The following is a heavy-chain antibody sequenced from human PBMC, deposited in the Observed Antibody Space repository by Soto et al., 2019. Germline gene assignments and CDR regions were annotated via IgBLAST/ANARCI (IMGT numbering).Heavy chain of an antibody. Sequence: GGSLRLSCAASGFTFSSYWMSWVRQAPGKGLEWVANIKQDGSEKYYVDSVKGRFTISRDNAKNSLYLQMNSLRAEDTAVYYCAREYCSGGSCYYPYYYYMDVWGKGTTVTVSS. J-gene: IGHJ6*03. CDR2: IKQDGSEK. V-gene: IGHV3-7*01. CDR3: AREYCSGGSCYYPYYYYMDV. CDR1: GFTFSSYW. D-gene: IGHD2-15*01.